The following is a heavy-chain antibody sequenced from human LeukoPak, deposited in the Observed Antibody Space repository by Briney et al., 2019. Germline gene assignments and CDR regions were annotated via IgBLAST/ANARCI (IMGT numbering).Heavy chain of an antibody. D-gene: IGHD4-17*01. CDR1: GGSISSYY. J-gene: IGHJ3*02. V-gene: IGHV4-59*01. CDR2: IYYSGST. Sequence: SETLSLTCTVSGGSISSYYWSWIRQPPGKGLEWIGYIYYSGSTNYNPSLKSRVTISVDTSKNQFSLKLSSVTAADPAVYYCAREHDYDDLSAFDIWGQGTMVTVSS. CDR3: AREHDYDDLSAFDI.